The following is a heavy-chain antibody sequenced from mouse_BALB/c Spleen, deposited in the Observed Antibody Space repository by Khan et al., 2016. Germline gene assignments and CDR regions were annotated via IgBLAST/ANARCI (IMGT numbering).Heavy chain of an antibody. CDR3: ARLYYYGCVDY. J-gene: IGHJ2*01. Sequence: EVKLLESGGGLVQPGGSLKLSCAASGFDFSRYWMNWVRQAPGKGLEWIGEINPDSSTINYTPSPKDKFIISRDNAKNTLYLQMRKVRSEDTALYYCARLYYYGCVDYWGQGTTLTVSS. V-gene: IGHV4-1*02. D-gene: IGHD1-1*01. CDR1: GFDFSRYW. CDR2: INPDSSTI.